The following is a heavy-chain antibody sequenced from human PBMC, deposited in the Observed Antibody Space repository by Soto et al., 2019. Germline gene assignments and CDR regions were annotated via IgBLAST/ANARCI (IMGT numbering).Heavy chain of an antibody. J-gene: IGHJ5*02. Sequence: PSETLSLTCTISGGSISSGGYYWSWIRQRPEKGLEWLGYIHNNGATYYNPPLSGRVTISADTSKTRYSLSVYSVTAADTAVYYCAREGAGSYWFDPWGQGLLVTVSS. D-gene: IGHD3-10*01. CDR3: AREGAGSYWFDP. CDR1: GGSISSGGYY. V-gene: IGHV4-31*03. CDR2: IHNNGAT.